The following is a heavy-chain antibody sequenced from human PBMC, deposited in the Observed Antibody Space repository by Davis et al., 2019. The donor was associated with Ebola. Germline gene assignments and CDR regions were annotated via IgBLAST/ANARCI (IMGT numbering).Heavy chain of an antibody. CDR2: IKQDGSEK. Sequence: PGGSLRLSCAASGFTFSSHWMSWVRQAPGKGLEWVANIKQDGSEKYYVDSVKGRFTISRDNAKNSLYVQMNSLRAEDTAVYYCARGSLAVGGTGPHYFDYWGQGTLVTVSS. J-gene: IGHJ4*02. V-gene: IGHV3-7*03. D-gene: IGHD6-19*01. CDR3: ARGSLAVGGTGPHYFDY. CDR1: GFTFSSHW.